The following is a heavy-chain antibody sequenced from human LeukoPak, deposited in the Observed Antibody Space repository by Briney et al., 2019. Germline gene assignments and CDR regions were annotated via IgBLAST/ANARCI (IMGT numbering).Heavy chain of an antibody. CDR2: IYYSGST. Sequence: SETLSLTCAVYGGSFSGYYWGWIRQPPGKGLEWIGSIYYSGSTYYNPSLKSRVTISVDTSKNQFSLNLSSVTAADTAVYYCAGGVTIVRGTSKHFDYWGQGTLVTVSS. CDR1: GGSFSGYY. CDR3: AGGVTIVRGTSKHFDY. D-gene: IGHD3-10*01. V-gene: IGHV4-34*01. J-gene: IGHJ4*02.